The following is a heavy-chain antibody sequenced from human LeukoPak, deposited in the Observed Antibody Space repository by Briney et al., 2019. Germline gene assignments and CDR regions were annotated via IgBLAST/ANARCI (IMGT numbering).Heavy chain of an antibody. CDR1: RYTFTSYD. J-gene: IGHJ5*02. CDR3: ARGRLSSSWNNWFDP. V-gene: IGHV1-8*01. CDR2: MNPNSGNT. D-gene: IGHD6-13*01. Sequence: ASVKVSCKASRYTFTSYDINWVRQATGQGLEWMGWMNPNSGNTGYAQKFQGRVTMTRNTSISTAYMELSSLRSEDTAVYYCARGRLSSSWNNWFDPWGQGTLVTVSS.